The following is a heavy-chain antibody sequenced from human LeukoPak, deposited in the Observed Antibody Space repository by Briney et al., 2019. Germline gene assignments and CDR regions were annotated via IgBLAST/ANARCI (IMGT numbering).Heavy chain of an antibody. CDR2: ISGSGGST. Sequence: GGSLRLSCAASGFTFSSYAMSWVRQAPRKGLEWVSAISGSGGSTYYADSVKGRFTISRDNSKNTLYLQMNSLRAEDTAVYYCATGYSSSWCGYWGQGTLVTVSS. V-gene: IGHV3-23*01. CDR3: ATGYSSSWCGY. J-gene: IGHJ4*02. D-gene: IGHD6-13*01. CDR1: GFTFSSYA.